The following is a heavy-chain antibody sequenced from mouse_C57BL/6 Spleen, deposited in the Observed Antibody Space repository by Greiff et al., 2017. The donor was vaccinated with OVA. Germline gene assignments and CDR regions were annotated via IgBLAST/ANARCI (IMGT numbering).Heavy chain of an antibody. CDR2: IYPGDGAT. CDR1: GYAFSSSW. CDR3: AREGHDGYPFDY. V-gene: IGHV1-82*01. Sequence: VQLQQSGPELVKPGASVKISCKASGYAFSSSWMNWVKQRPGKGLEWIGRIYPGDGATNYNGKFKGKATLTADKSSSTAYMQLSSLTSEDSAVYFCAREGHDGYPFDYWGQGTTLTVSS. D-gene: IGHD2-3*01. J-gene: IGHJ2*01.